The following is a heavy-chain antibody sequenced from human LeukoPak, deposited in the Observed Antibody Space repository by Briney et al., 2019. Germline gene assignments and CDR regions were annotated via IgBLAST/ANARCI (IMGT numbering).Heavy chain of an antibody. V-gene: IGHV3-21*01. Sequence: PGGSLRLSCAASGFTFSSYSMNWVRQAPGKGLEWVSSISSSSNYIYYADSVKGRFTISRDNARNLLFLQMNTLRAEDTAVYYCAKLLGDATTYDYWGQGALVTVSS. CDR2: ISSSSNYI. CDR1: GFTFSSYS. D-gene: IGHD1-1*01. J-gene: IGHJ4*02. CDR3: AKLLGDATTYDY.